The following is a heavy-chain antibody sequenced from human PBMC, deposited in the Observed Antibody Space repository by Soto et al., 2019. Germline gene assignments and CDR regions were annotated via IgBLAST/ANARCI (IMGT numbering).Heavy chain of an antibody. CDR3: ARGFSARANDY. Sequence: SETLSLTCAVYGGSFSGYYWSWIRQPPGKGLEWIGEINHSGSTNYNPSLKSRVTISVDTSKNQFSLKLSSVTAADTAVYYCARGFSARANDYWGQGTLVTVSS. CDR1: GGSFSGYY. V-gene: IGHV4-34*01. CDR2: INHSGST. J-gene: IGHJ4*02. D-gene: IGHD2-15*01.